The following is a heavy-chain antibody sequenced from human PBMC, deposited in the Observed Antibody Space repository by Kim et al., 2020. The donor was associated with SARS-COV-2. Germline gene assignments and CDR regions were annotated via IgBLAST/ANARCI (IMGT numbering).Heavy chain of an antibody. D-gene: IGHD3-16*01. Sequence: GGSLRLSCEASGFIFSTYAMSWVRQAPGKGMEWVSGILNNGVKTYLAESVKGRFTISRDNSKNTLYLLMDSLRDEDTAVYYCVKEGAGGLRGDYWGQGTLVTVSS. J-gene: IGHJ4*02. CDR3: VKEGAGGLRGDY. CDR2: ILNNGVKT. V-gene: IGHV3-23*01. CDR1: GFIFSTYA.